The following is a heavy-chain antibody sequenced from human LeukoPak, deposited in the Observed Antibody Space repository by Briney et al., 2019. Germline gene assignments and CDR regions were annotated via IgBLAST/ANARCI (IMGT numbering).Heavy chain of an antibody. CDR2: IYYSGST. V-gene: IGHV4-59*01. Sequence: SETLSLTCTVSGGSISSYYWSWIRQPPGKGLEWIGYIYYSGSTNYNPSLKSRVTISVHTSKNQFSLKLSSVTAADTAVYYCARGGAAGSWFDPWGQGTLVTVSS. D-gene: IGHD6-13*01. J-gene: IGHJ5*02. CDR1: GGSISSYY. CDR3: ARGGAAGSWFDP.